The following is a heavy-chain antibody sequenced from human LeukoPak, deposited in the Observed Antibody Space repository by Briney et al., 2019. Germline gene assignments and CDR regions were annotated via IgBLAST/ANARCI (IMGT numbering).Heavy chain of an antibody. CDR3: ARDWGDYGDFSSYYFDY. CDR2: INPSGGST. J-gene: IGHJ4*02. D-gene: IGHD4-17*01. V-gene: IGHV1-46*01. CDR1: GYTFTSYY. Sequence: ASVKVSCKVSGYTFTSYYMHWVRQAPGQGLEWMGIINPSGGSTSYAQKFQGRVTMTRDTSTSTVYMELSSLRSEDTAVYYCARDWGDYGDFSSYYFDYWGQGTLVTVSS.